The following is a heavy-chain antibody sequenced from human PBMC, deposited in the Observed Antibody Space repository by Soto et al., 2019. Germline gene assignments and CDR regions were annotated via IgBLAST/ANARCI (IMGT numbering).Heavy chain of an antibody. CDR1: GGSISGHY. CDR3: AKDPGRQYRIVVWAEPFDY. V-gene: IGHV4-59*11. CDR2: IFYTGST. J-gene: IGHJ4*02. D-gene: IGHD2-21*01. Sequence: SETLSLTCTVSGGSISGHYWIWIRQSPGKGLEWIGYIFYTGSTNYNPSLKSRVTLSADTSKNQFSLRLTSVTAADTAVYYCAKDPGRQYRIVVWAEPFDYWGQGTLVTVSS.